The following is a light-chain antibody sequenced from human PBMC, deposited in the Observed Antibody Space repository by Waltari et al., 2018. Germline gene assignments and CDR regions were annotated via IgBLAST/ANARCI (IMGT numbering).Light chain of an antibody. Sequence: DIVLTQAPDSLAVSLVERATITCESSQIVLYTSNNKNYLTWYQQKPGQPPKLLISWASTRESGVPDRFSGSGSGTDFTLTISSLQAEDVAVYFCQQHFTIPLTFGGGTRVEIK. J-gene: IGKJ4*01. CDR1: QIVLYTSNNKNY. CDR2: WAS. V-gene: IGKV4-1*01. CDR3: QQHFTIPLT.